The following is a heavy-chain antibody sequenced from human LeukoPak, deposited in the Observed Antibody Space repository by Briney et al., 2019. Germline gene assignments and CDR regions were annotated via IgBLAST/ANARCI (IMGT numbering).Heavy chain of an antibody. D-gene: IGHD3/OR15-3a*01. V-gene: IGHV3-21*01. J-gene: IGHJ6*03. CDR3: ARDLMFGFMDV. CDR2: ISGSGSST. CDR1: GFTFSSYG. Sequence: GSLRLSCAASGFTFSSYGMSWVRQAPGKGLEWVSSISGSGSSTYYADSVKGRFTISRDNARNSLYLQMNSLRAEDTAMYYCARDLMFGFMDVWGKGTTVTVSS.